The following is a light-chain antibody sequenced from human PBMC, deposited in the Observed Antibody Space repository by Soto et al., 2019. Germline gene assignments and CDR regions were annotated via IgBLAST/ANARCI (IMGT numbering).Light chain of an antibody. CDR1: QSVSGRF. Sequence: EIVLTQSPGTLSLSPGERATLSCRASQSVSGRFLTWYQQKGGQAPRLLIYGTSTRATGIPARFGGSGSGTDFTLTISSLEPEDFAVYYCHQRQYWPPITFGQGTRLEI. J-gene: IGKJ5*01. CDR3: HQRQYWPPIT. CDR2: GTS. V-gene: IGKV3D-20*02.